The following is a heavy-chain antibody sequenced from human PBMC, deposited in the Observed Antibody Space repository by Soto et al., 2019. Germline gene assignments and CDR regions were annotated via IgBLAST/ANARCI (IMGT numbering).Heavy chain of an antibody. D-gene: IGHD1-26*01. CDR3: ARGVTAGADY. Sequence: ASVKVSCTASGYSFTGLDINWVRQTTGQGLEWMGWMQPSSGRTGYAQKFQGRVTMTRDTSINTAYMELSSLTSDDTAFYYCARGVTAGADYWGQGTLVTASS. CDR1: GYSFTGLD. CDR2: MQPSSGRT. J-gene: IGHJ4*02. V-gene: IGHV1-8*02.